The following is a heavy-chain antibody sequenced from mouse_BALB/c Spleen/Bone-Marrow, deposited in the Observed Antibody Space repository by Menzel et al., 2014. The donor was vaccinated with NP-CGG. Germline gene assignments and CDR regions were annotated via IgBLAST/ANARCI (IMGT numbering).Heavy chain of an antibody. CDR3: ASEGRYGKPGY. J-gene: IGHJ2*01. D-gene: IGHD2-10*02. CDR2: ISSGSSTI. Sequence: EVKLVESGGGLVQPGGSRKLSCAASGFTFSSFGMHWVRQAPEKGLEWVAYISSGSSTIYYADTVKGRFTISRDNPNNTLILPMTRLRSEDTAMYDCASEGRYGKPGYWGQGTPLTVSS. V-gene: IGHV5-17*02. CDR1: GFTFSSFG.